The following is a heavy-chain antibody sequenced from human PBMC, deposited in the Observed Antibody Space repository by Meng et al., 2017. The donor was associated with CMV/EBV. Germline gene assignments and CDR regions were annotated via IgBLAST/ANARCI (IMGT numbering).Heavy chain of an antibody. CDR1: GFTFSSHG. J-gene: IGHJ4*02. Sequence: GESLKISCAASGFTFSSHGMHRVRQAPGKGLEWVAFIRYDGSNKYYADSVKGRFTISRDNSKNSLYLQMNSLRAEDTAVYYCARDRKRVLELDYWGQGTLVTVSS. V-gene: IGHV3-30*02. CDR2: IRYDGSNK. CDR3: ARDRKRVLELDY. D-gene: IGHD3-3*01.